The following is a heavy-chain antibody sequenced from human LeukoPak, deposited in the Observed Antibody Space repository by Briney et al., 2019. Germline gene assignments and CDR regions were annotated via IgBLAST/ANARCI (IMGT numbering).Heavy chain of an antibody. Sequence: SETLFLTCAVSGGSISSGGYSWSWIRQPPGKGLEWIGYIYHSGSTYYNPSLKSRVTISVDRSKNQFSLKLSSVTAADTAVYYCARAIYYDSSGFDYWGQGTLVTVSS. D-gene: IGHD3-22*01. CDR1: GGSISSGGYS. V-gene: IGHV4-30-2*01. CDR2: IYHSGST. CDR3: ARAIYYDSSGFDY. J-gene: IGHJ4*02.